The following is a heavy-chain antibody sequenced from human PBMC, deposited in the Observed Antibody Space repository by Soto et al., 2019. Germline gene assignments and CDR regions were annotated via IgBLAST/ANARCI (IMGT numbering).Heavy chain of an antibody. CDR2: IWYDGSKK. D-gene: IGHD4-17*01. J-gene: IGHJ4*02. CDR3: ARDDWDAMRTVTTGWFDN. V-gene: IGHV3-33*01. CDR1: GFTFSSYA. Sequence: QVQLVESGGGVVQPGRSLRLSCAASGFTFSSYAVHWVRQAPGEGLEWVSAIWYDGSKKFYGDSVKGRFTISRDNSKNTVYLQMNSLRVEDTAVYYCARDDWDAMRTVTTGWFDNWGQGTLVTVSS.